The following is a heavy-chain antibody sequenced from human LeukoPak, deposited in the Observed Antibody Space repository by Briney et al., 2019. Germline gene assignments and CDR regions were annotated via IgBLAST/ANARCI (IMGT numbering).Heavy chain of an antibody. J-gene: IGHJ4*02. CDR2: IRYDDSSK. CDR3: AKAYTVTTGGPIDY. D-gene: IGHD4-17*01. Sequence: QSGGSLXLSCAASGFSFSSYGMHWVRQAPGKGLEWVAFIRYDDSSKYYADSVKGRFAISRDNSKNTQYLQMNTLRVEDTAVYYCAKAYTVTTGGPIDYWGQGTLVTVSS. V-gene: IGHV3-30*02. CDR1: GFSFSSYG.